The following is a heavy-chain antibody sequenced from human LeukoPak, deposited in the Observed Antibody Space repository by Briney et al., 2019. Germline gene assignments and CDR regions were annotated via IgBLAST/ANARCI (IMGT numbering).Heavy chain of an antibody. Sequence: NHGESLQISCKGSGYRFTSYWIGWVRQMPGKGLEWMGIIYPGDSDTRYSPSFQGQVTISADKSISTAYLQWSSLEAADTAMYYCARHNSWTAPRAYYYYYMDVWGKGTTVTISS. V-gene: IGHV5-51*01. CDR3: ARHNSWTAPRAYYYYYMDV. CDR2: IYPGDSDT. J-gene: IGHJ6*03. D-gene: IGHD3-10*01. CDR1: GYRFTSYW.